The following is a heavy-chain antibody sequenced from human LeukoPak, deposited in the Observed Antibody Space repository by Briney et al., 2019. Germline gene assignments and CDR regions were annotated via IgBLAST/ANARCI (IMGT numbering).Heavy chain of an antibody. D-gene: IGHD1-7*01. V-gene: IGHV3-21*01. Sequence: GGSLRLSCAASGFTFSSYSMNWVRQAPGKGLEWVSSISSSSSYIYYADSVKGRFTISRDNAKNSLYLQMNSLRAEDTAVYYCARDLAGTFWFDPWGQGTLVTVSS. CDR2: ISSSSSYI. CDR3: ARDLAGTFWFDP. CDR1: GFTFSSYS. J-gene: IGHJ5*02.